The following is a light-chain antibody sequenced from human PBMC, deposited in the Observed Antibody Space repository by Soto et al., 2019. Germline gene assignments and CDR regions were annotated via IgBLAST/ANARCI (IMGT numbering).Light chain of an antibody. Sequence: QSGLTQPASVSGSPGQSITISCTGTGSDVGGYNYVSWYQQHPGKAPKLMIYDVSNRPSGVSNRFSGSKSGNTASLTISGLQAEDEADYYCSSYTSSSPYVFGTGTKVTVL. V-gene: IGLV2-14*01. CDR2: DVS. CDR3: SSYTSSSPYV. J-gene: IGLJ1*01. CDR1: GSDVGGYNY.